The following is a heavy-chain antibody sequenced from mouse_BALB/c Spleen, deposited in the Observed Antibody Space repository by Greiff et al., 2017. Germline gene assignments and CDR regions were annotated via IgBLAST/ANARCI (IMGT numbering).Heavy chain of an antibody. CDR1: GFTFTDYY. CDR2: IRNKANGYTT. Sequence: DVKLVESGGGLVQPGGSLRLSCATSGFTFTDYYMSWVRQPPGKALEWLGFIRNKANGYTTEYSASVKGRFTISRDNSQSILYLQMNTLRAEDSATYYCARDDWDGDYAIDYWGQGTSVTVSS. J-gene: IGHJ4*01. CDR3: ARDDWDGDYAIDY. D-gene: IGHD4-1*01. V-gene: IGHV7-3*02.